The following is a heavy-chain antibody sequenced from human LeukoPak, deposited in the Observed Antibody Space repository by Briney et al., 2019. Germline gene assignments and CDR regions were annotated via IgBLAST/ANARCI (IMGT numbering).Heavy chain of an antibody. Sequence: GGSLRLSCAASGFTFSSYWMSWVRQAPGKGLXXXXXXXXXXXEKYYVDSVKGRFTISRDNAKNSLYLQMNSLRAEDTAVYYCARKGSGVLLWFGELLLGAFDIWGQGTMVTVSS. J-gene: IGHJ3*02. CDR2: XXXXXXEK. CDR1: GFTFSSYW. D-gene: IGHD3-10*01. V-gene: IGHV3-7*01. CDR3: ARKGSGVLLWFGELLLGAFDI.